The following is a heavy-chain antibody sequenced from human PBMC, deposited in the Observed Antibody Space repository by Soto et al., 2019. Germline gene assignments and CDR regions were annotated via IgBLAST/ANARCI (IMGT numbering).Heavy chain of an antibody. CDR1: GDTFNFYT. J-gene: IGHJ4*02. Sequence: QVQLVQSGAEVKTPGSSVKVSCTASGDTFNFYTLSWVRQAPGQGLEWMGRIIPMLGMSNYAQKFQGRVRMIADKSTSTVYMGLSSLRSEDTALYYCATNYGSGSAHFDNWGQGTLVTVSS. CDR3: ATNYGSGSAHFDN. V-gene: IGHV1-69*02. D-gene: IGHD3-10*01. CDR2: IIPMLGMS.